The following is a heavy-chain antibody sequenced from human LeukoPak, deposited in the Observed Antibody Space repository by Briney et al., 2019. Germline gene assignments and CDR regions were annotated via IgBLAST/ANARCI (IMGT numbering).Heavy chain of an antibody. V-gene: IGHV3-23*01. D-gene: IGHD6-19*01. CDR3: ARVTRYRSGWFDY. CDR1: GFTFSSYA. Sequence: GGSLRLSCAASGFTFSSYAMSWVRQAPGKGLEWVSAISTSAGDTYYTDSVKGRFTISRDNSENTLFLQMNSLRAEDTAVYYCARVTRYRSGWFDYWGQGTLVTVSS. J-gene: IGHJ4*02. CDR2: ISTSAGDT.